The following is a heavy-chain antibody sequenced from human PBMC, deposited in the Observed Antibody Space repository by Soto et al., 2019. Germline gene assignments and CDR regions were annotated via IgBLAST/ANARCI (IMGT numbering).Heavy chain of an antibody. CDR3: ARGDRGAFDL. Sequence: EVQLLESGGGLVQPGESLRLSCAASGFTFSYYWMHWVRQAPGMGLVWVSRIHSDGSSTTYADSVKGRFTISRGNARNTLYLQMNSLRAEDTAVYYCARGDRGAFDLWGQGTVVTVSS. CDR1: GFTFSYYW. J-gene: IGHJ3*01. D-gene: IGHD1-26*01. CDR2: IHSDGSST. V-gene: IGHV3-74*01.